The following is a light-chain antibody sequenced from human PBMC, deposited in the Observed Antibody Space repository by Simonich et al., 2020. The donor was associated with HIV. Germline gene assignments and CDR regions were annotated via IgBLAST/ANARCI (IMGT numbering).Light chain of an antibody. V-gene: IGKV1D-8*01. Sequence: VIWLTQSPSLLSASTGNRVTISCRMSQCISSYLAWYQQKPGKAPGLLIYAASTLQSAVPSRFSGSGSGTDFTPTISCLQSEDFAVYYCQQYNNWLRTFGGGTKVEIK. CDR1: QCISSY. CDR2: AAS. CDR3: QQYNNWLRT. J-gene: IGKJ4*01.